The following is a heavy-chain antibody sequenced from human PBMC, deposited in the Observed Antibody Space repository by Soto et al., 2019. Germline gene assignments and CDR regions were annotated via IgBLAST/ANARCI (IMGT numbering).Heavy chain of an antibody. CDR3: ARVLYGDSYYYYYYGMDV. Sequence: GGSLRLSCAASGFTFSSYGMHWVRQAPGKGLEWVAVIWYDGSNKYYADSVKGRFTISRDNSKNTLYVQMNSLRADDTAVYYCARVLYGDSYYYYYYGMDVWGQGTTVTVSS. CDR1: GFTFSSYG. J-gene: IGHJ6*02. D-gene: IGHD4-17*01. CDR2: IWYDGSNK. V-gene: IGHV3-33*01.